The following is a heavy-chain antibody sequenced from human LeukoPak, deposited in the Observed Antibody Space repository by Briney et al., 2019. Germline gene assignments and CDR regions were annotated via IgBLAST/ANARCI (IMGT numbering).Heavy chain of an antibody. CDR3: AKQPGYSSGGADY. D-gene: IGHD6-19*01. J-gene: IGHJ4*02. Sequence: GGSLRLPCATPGFTFSSYARSWGRQAPGKGLEWGSAISGSGGSTYYADSVKGRFTISRGNSKNTLYLQMNSLRAEDTAVYYCAKQPGYSSGGADYWGQGTLVTVSS. CDR2: ISGSGGST. CDR1: GFTFSSYA. V-gene: IGHV3-23*01.